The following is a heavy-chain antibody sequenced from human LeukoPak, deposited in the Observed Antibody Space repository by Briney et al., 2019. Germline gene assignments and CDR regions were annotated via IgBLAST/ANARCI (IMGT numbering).Heavy chain of an antibody. Sequence: GGSLRLSCAASGFAVSSYAMHWVRQPIGKGLEWVSALGIAGDTFYPGSVKGRFTISRENARNSLYLQMNSLRAEDTAMYYCARQMQSHGNFDSWGQGTLVTVSS. J-gene: IGHJ4*02. D-gene: IGHD1-26*01. V-gene: IGHV3-13*01. CDR2: LGIAGDT. CDR1: GFAVSSYA. CDR3: ARQMQSHGNFDS.